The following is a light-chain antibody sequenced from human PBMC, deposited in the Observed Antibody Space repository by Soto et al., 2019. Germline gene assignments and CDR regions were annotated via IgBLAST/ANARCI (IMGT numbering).Light chain of an antibody. CDR3: SSYTTSNTRQIV. V-gene: IGLV2-14*03. CDR2: DVS. CDR1: NSDVGGYNY. J-gene: IGLJ1*01. Sequence: LTQPASVSGSPGQSIPISCTGPNSDVGGYNYVSWYQHHPGKAPKLMIYDVSNRPSGVSNRFSGSKSGNTASLTTSGLQPEDEADYYCSSYTTSNTRQIVFGTGTKVTVL.